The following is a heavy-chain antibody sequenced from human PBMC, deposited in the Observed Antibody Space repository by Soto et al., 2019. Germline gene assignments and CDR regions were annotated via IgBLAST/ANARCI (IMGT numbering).Heavy chain of an antibody. CDR1: GYTFTNYG. CDR3: ATFLQLRPLGY. V-gene: IGHV1-18*01. J-gene: IGHJ4*02. CDR2: ITTYNGNT. D-gene: IGHD1-1*01. Sequence: QVQLVQSGGEVKKPGASVNVSRKTSGYTFTNYGISWVRQATGQGLEFMGWITTYNGNTNYAQKFQDRVTMTRDTSTSTAYMELRSLRSDDTAMYYCATFLQLRPLGYWGQGTLVTVSS.